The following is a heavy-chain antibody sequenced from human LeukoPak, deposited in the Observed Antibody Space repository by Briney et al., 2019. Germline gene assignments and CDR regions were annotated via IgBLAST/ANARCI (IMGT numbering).Heavy chain of an antibody. CDR2: IYYSGST. V-gene: IGHV4-39*01. CDR3: ARLGKQSAFDI. Sequence: SETLSLTCTVSGGSISSSSYYWGWIRQPPGKGLEWIGSIYYSGSTYYNPSLKSRVTISVDTSKNQFSLKLSSVTAADTAVYYCARLGKQSAFDIWGQGTMVTVSS. J-gene: IGHJ3*02. CDR1: GGSISSSSYY. D-gene: IGHD7-27*01.